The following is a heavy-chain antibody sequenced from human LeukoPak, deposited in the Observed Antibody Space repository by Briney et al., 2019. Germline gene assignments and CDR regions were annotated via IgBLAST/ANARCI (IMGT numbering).Heavy chain of an antibody. D-gene: IGHD2-8*02. CDR3: ATDTGTAYFDC. CDR1: GGSISSYY. V-gene: IGHV4-59*01. Sequence: SETLSLTCTVSGGSISSYYWSWIRQPPGKGLEWSGYIYYSGSTNYNPSLKSRVTISVDTSKNQFSLKLGSVTAADTAVYYCATDTGTAYFDCWGQGTLVTVSS. J-gene: IGHJ4*02. CDR2: IYYSGST.